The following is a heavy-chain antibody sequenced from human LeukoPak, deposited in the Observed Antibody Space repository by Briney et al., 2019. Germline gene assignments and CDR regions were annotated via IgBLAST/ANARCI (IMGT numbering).Heavy chain of an antibody. J-gene: IGHJ3*02. D-gene: IGHD3-9*01. CDR3: ARDILTGYDYWDAFDI. CDR1: GYTFTTYA. CDR2: INPNSGGT. V-gene: IGHV1-2*02. Sequence: ASVKVSCKASGYTFTTYAMNWVRQAPGQGLEWMGWINPNSGGTNYAQKFQGRVTMTRDTSISTAYMELSRLRSDDTAVYYCARDILTGYDYWDAFDIWGQGTMVTVSS.